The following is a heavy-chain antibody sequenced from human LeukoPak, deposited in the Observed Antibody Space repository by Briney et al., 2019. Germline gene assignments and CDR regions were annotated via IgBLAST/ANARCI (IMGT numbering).Heavy chain of an antibody. CDR2: ISSSSSTI. J-gene: IGHJ4*02. CDR1: GFTFSSYS. CDR3: ARVPLGDWGTYYFDY. V-gene: IGHV3-48*02. Sequence: PGGSLRLSCAASGFTFSSYSMNWVLQAPGKGLEWVSYISSSSSTIHYAGSVRGRFTISRDIAQNSLYLQMSSLRDEDTAVYYCARVPLGDWGTYYFDYWGQGTLVTVSS. D-gene: IGHD7-27*01.